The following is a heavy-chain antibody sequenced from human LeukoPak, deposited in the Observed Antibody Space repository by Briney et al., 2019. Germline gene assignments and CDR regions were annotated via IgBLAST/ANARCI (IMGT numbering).Heavy chain of an antibody. Sequence: SETLSLTCAVYGGSFSGYYWSWIRQPPGKGLEWIGEINHSGNTSYNSSLKSRITISVDTSKNQFSLKLNSVTAADTAMYYCVKSGGYGLIDYWGQGTLVTVSS. CDR2: INHSGNT. V-gene: IGHV4-34*01. D-gene: IGHD6-19*01. CDR1: GGSFSGYY. CDR3: VKSGGYGLIDY. J-gene: IGHJ4*02.